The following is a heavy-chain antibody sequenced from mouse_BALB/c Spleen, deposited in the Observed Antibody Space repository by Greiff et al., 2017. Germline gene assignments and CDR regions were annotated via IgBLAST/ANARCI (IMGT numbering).Heavy chain of an antibody. V-gene: IGHV1S22*01. CDR3: TRWIYYGYDGTFPYWYFDV. Sequence: LQQPGSELVRPGASVKLSCKASGYTFTSYWMHWVKQRPGQGLEWIGNIYPGSGSTNYDEKFKSKATLTVDTSSSTAYMQLSSLTSEDSAVYYCTRWIYYGYDGTFPYWYFDVWGAGTTVTVSS. CDR1: GYTFTSYW. J-gene: IGHJ1*01. D-gene: IGHD2-2*01. CDR2: IYPGSGST.